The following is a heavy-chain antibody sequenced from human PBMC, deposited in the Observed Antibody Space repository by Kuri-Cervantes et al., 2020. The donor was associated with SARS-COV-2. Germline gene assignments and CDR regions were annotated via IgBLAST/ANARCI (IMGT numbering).Heavy chain of an antibody. CDR2: IYKGGST. CDR1: GFTFSGHW. J-gene: IGHJ4*02. Sequence: GESLKISCAASGFTFSGHWIHWVRQAPGKGLEWVSIIYKGGSTYYADSVKGRFTISRDNSKNTLYLQMNSLRAEDTAVYYCARGGDTFDYWGQGTLVTVSS. V-gene: IGHV3-66*01. D-gene: IGHD3-10*01. CDR3: ARGGDTFDY.